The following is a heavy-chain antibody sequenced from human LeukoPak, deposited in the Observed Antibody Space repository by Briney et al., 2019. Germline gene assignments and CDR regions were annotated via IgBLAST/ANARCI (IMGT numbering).Heavy chain of an antibody. CDR3: ARSCSTSCYDY. CDR2: ISSNGGST. CDR1: GFTFSSYA. V-gene: IGHV3-64*01. D-gene: IGHD2-2*01. Sequence: PGGSLRLSCAASGFTFSSYAMHWVRQAPGKGLEYVSAISSNGGSTYYANSVKGRFTISRDNSKNTLYLQMGSLRAEDMAVYCCARSCSTSCYDYWGQGTLVTVSS. J-gene: IGHJ4*02.